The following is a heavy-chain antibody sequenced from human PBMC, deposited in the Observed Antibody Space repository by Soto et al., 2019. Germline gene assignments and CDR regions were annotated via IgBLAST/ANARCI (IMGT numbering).Heavy chain of an antibody. CDR3: ATGGSYYI. J-gene: IGHJ4*02. CDR1: GFTFSIYW. Sequence: EVQLVESGGGLVQPGESLRLSCAASGFTFSIYWMSWVRQAPGKGLEWVASIKQDGSEINYVDSVKGRFTISRDNAKNSLSLQMNGLRAEDTAMYYCATGGSYYIWGQGTLVTVSS. CDR2: IKQDGSEI. D-gene: IGHD1-26*01. V-gene: IGHV3-7*04.